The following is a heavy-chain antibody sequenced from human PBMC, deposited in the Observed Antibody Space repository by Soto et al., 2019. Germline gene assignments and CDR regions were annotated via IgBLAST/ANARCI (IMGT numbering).Heavy chain of an antibody. CDR3: ARASFVIPDAFDI. CDR1: GCTFTSYY. Sequence: ASVTVSCKASGCTFTSYYMHWVRQAPGQGLEWMGIINPSGGSTSYAQKFQGIVTMTSDTSTSTVYMELSSLRSEDTAVYYCARASFVIPDAFDIWGQGTMVTVSS. V-gene: IGHV1-46*01. CDR2: INPSGGST. D-gene: IGHD3-16*02. J-gene: IGHJ3*02.